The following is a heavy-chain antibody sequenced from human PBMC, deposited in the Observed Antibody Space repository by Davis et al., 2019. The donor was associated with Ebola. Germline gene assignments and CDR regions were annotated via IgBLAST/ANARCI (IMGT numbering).Heavy chain of an antibody. CDR2: ISYDGSNK. J-gene: IGHJ4*01. D-gene: IGHD5-18*01. CDR1: GFTFSSYA. Sequence: PGGSLRLSCAASGFTFSSYAMHWVRQAPGKGLEWVAVISYDGSNKYYADSVKGRFTISRDNSKNTLYLQMNSLRAEDTAVYYCARSRGYSYGGFDYWGQGTLVTVSS. CDR3: ARSRGYSYGGFDY. V-gene: IGHV3-30-3*01.